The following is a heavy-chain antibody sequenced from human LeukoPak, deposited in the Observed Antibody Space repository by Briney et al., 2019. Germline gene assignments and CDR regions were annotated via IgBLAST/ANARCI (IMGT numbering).Heavy chain of an antibody. CDR2: INPNSGGT. Sequence: ASVKVSCKASGYTFTGYYMHWVRRAPGQGLEWMGWINPNSGGTNYAEKFQGRVTMTRDTSISTAYMELSRLRSDDTAVYYCAREPYCSSISCPFDPWGQGTLVTVSS. V-gene: IGHV1-2*02. CDR3: AREPYCSSISCPFDP. CDR1: GYTFTGYY. D-gene: IGHD2-2*01. J-gene: IGHJ5*02.